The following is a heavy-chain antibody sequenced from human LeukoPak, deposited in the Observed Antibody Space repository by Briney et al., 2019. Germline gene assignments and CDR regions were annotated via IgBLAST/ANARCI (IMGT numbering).Heavy chain of an antibody. V-gene: IGHV1-69*04. D-gene: IGHD4-23*01. CDR3: ARDYGGKGVSDAFDI. CDR2: IIPILGIA. CDR1: GGTFSSYA. Sequence: ASVKVSCKASGGTFSSYAISWVRQAPGQGLEWMGRIIPILGIANYAQKFQGRVTITADKSTSTAYMELSSLRSEDTAVYYCARDYGGKGVSDAFDIWGQGTMVTVSS. J-gene: IGHJ3*02.